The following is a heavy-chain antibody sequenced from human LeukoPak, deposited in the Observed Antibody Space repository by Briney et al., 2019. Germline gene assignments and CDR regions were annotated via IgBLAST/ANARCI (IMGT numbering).Heavy chain of an antibody. CDR1: GFTFSSYS. J-gene: IGHJ6*03. CDR2: ISSSSSYI. Sequence: PGGSLRLSCAASGFTFSSYSMNWVRQAPGKGLEWVSSISSSSSYIYYADSVKGRFTISRDNAKNSLYLQMNSLRAEDTAVYYCARDQHVLGAYYYYYYMDVWGKGTTVTVSS. CDR3: ARDQHVLGAYYYYYYMDV. D-gene: IGHD2-8*02. V-gene: IGHV3-21*01.